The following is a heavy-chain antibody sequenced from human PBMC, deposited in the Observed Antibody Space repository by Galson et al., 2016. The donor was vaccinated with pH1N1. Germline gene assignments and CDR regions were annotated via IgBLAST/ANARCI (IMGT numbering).Heavy chain of an antibody. CDR3: ARLDYTELWFHFDY. CDR1: GGSISSYY. D-gene: IGHD5-18*01. Sequence: SETLSLTCTVSGGSISSYYWSWIRQPAGKGLEWIGHIYTSGSTNYNPSLKSRVTMSVDTPKNQFSLKLSSVTAADTAVYYCARLDYTELWFHFDYWGQGTLVTVSS. V-gene: IGHV4-4*07. J-gene: IGHJ4*02. CDR2: IYTSGST.